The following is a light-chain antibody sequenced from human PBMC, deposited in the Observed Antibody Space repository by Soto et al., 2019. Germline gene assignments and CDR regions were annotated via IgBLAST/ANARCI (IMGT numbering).Light chain of an antibody. Sequence: QSALTQPPSASFSPGQSLTISCAGTGSDVGAYKYVSWYQQHPGKAPKLIIYEVDKRPSGVPDRFSGSKSGNTASLTVSGLQAEDEADYYCSSYGGSNIPLYVFGTGTKVTVL. CDR1: GSDVGAYKY. CDR3: SSYGGSNIPLYV. V-gene: IGLV2-8*01. J-gene: IGLJ1*01. CDR2: EVD.